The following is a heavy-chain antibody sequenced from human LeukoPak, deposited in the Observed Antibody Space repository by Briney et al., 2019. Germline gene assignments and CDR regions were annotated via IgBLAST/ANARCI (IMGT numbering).Heavy chain of an antibody. CDR3: ARQTGSGLFILP. D-gene: IGHD3/OR15-3a*01. CDR1: GGSFSDYY. CDR2: INHNGRST. J-gene: IGHJ4*02. Sequence: SETLSLTCAVYGGSFSDYYWSWIRQPPGKGLEWIGEINHNGRSTYYNASLKSQVSISIDTSKNQFSLRLTPVTAADTAVYYCARQTGSGLFILPGGQGTLVTVSS. V-gene: IGHV4-34*01.